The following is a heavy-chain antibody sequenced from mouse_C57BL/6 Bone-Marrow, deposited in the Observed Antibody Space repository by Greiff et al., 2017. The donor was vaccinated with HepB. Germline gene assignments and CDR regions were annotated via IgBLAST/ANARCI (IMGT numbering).Heavy chain of an antibody. V-gene: IGHV3-6*01. Sequence: VQLKESGPGLVKPSQSLSLTCSVTGYSITSGYYWNWTRQFPGNKLEWMGYISYDGSNNYNPSLKNRISITRDTSKNQFFLKLNSVTTEDTATYYCGRRATVVIDYWGQGTTLTVSS. CDR1: GYSITSGYY. D-gene: IGHD1-1*01. CDR3: GRRATVVIDY. CDR2: ISYDGSN. J-gene: IGHJ2*01.